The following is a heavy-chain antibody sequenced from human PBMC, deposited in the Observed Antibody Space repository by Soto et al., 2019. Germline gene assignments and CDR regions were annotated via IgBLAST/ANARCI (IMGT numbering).Heavy chain of an antibody. V-gene: IGHV3-30-3*01. Sequence: GGSLRLSCAASGFTFSSYAMHWVRQAPGKGLEWVAVISYDGSNKYYADSVKGRFTISRDNSKNTLYLQMNSLRAEDTAVYYCARDPVYGGSYGWFDPWGQGTLVTVSS. CDR2: ISYDGSNK. CDR1: GFTFSSYA. CDR3: ARDPVYGGSYGWFDP. D-gene: IGHD1-26*01. J-gene: IGHJ5*02.